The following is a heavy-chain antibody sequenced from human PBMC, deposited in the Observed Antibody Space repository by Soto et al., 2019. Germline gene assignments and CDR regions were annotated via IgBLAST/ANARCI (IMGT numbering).Heavy chain of an antibody. CDR2: ISYDGSNK. V-gene: IGHV3-30*18. J-gene: IGHJ3*02. CDR3: AKDRDYDSAFDI. D-gene: IGHD3-22*01. Sequence: PGGSLRLSCAASVFTFSSYGMHWVRQAPGKGLEWVAVISYDGSNKYYADSVKGRFTISRDNSKNTLYLQMNSLRAEDTAVYYCAKDRDYDSAFDIWGQGTMVTVSS. CDR1: VFTFSSYG.